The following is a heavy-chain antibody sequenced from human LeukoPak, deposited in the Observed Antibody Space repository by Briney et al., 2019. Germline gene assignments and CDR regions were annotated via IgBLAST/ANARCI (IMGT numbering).Heavy chain of an antibody. CDR2: IYYSGST. D-gene: IGHD3-22*01. J-gene: IGHJ4*02. CDR3: ARAVTYYYDSSGYPV. Sequence: PSETLSLTCTVSGGSISSYYWSWIRQPPGKGLEWIGYIYYSGSTNYNPSLKSRVTISVDTSKNQFSLKLSSVTAADTAVYYCARAVTYYYDSSGYPVWGQGTLVTVSS. CDR1: GGSISSYY. V-gene: IGHV4-59*08.